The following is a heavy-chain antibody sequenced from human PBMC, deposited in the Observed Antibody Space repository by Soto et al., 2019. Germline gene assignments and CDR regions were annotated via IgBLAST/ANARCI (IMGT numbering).Heavy chain of an antibody. CDR3: ARGQVYYYAMDV. CDR1: GDSVSRKSVA. Sequence: SQTFSLTCAISGDSVSRKSVAWNWIRQSPSRGLEWLGRTCFTSKWFNDYAVSVKTRITINPDTSKNQFSLQLNSVTPEDSAVYYCARGQVYYYAMDVWGQGTTVNVSS. J-gene: IGHJ6*02. CDR2: TCFTSKWFN. V-gene: IGHV6-1*01.